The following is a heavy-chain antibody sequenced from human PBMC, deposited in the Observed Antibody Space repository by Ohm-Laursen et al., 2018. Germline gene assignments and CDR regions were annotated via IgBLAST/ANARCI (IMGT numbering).Heavy chain of an antibody. CDR3: ARDHMDAGGYYDY. Sequence: TLSLTCAISGDSVSSKSAVWNWIRQSPSRGLEWLGRTYYRSKWYDDYAVSVKSRITINPDTSKNQFSLQLNSVTPEDTAVYYCARDHMDAGGYYDYWGQGTLVTVSS. J-gene: IGHJ4*02. V-gene: IGHV6-1*01. CDR1: GDSVSSKSAV. D-gene: IGHD3-22*01. CDR2: TYYRSKWYD.